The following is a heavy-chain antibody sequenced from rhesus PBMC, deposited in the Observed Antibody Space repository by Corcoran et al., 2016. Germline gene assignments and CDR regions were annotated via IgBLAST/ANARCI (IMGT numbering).Heavy chain of an antibody. J-gene: IGHJ4*01. CDR3: ASTVRSTVY. D-gene: IGHD3-9*01. V-gene: IGHV4S10*01. CDR2: IYGNFTTT. Sequence: QLQLQESGPGVVKPSETLSLTCTVSGASISETSRWSWIRQPPGKGLEWIGYIYGNFTTTDSNPSLRSRVTLSKDTSNNQFSLKLSSVTAADTAVYYCASTVRSTVYWGQGVLVTVSS. CDR1: GASISETSR.